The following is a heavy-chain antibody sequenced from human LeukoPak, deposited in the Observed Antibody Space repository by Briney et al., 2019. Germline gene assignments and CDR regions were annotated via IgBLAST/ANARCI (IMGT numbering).Heavy chain of an antibody. D-gene: IGHD3-22*01. Sequence: PSETLSLTCTVSGGSISSSSYYWSWIRQPAGKGLEWIGRIFTSGNTNYNPSLKSRVTMSVDTSKNQLSLKLSSVTAADTAVYYCARAGYYYDTSHYYHDYWGQGTLVTVSS. CDR1: GGSISSSSYY. CDR2: IFTSGNT. J-gene: IGHJ4*02. V-gene: IGHV4-61*02. CDR3: ARAGYYYDTSHYYHDY.